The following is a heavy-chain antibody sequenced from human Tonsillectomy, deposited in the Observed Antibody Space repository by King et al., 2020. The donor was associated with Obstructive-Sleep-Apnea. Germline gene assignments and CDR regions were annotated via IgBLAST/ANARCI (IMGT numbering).Heavy chain of an antibody. Sequence: VQLVESGGGLGKPGGALRLSCAASGFTFSDYYMSWIRQAPGKGLECVSYISNSGITTYYADSVKGRFTISRDNAKNSLYLQMNSLGAEDTAVYYCARDMRFSGGSFWGQGTLVTVSS. CDR2: ISNSGITT. CDR1: GFTFSDYY. V-gene: IGHV3-11*01. J-gene: IGHJ4*02. D-gene: IGHD2-15*01. CDR3: ARDMRFSGGSF.